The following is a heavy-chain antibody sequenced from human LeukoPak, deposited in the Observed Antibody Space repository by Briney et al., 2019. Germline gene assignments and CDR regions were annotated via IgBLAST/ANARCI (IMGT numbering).Heavy chain of an antibody. Sequence: GGSLRLSCAASGFSFTTYWMSWVRQAQGKGLEWVAVISYDGSNKYYADSVKGRFTISRDNSKNTLYLQMNSLRAEDTAVYYCAKGDPYYYDSSGYPYSFDYWGQGTLVTVSS. CDR2: ISYDGSNK. CDR3: AKGDPYYYDSSGYPYSFDY. J-gene: IGHJ4*02. D-gene: IGHD3-22*01. CDR1: GFSFTTYW. V-gene: IGHV3-30*18.